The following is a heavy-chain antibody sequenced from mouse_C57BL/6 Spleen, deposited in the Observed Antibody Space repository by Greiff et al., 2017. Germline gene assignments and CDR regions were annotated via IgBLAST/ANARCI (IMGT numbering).Heavy chain of an antibody. CDR3: ERQGYDYGWDFDY. V-gene: IGHV5-6*01. CDR2: ISSGGSYT. Sequence: EVKLMESGGDLVKPGGSLKLSCAASGFTFSSYGMSWVRQTPDKRLEWVATISSGGSYTYYPDSVKGRFTISRDNAKNTLYLQMSSLKSEDTAMYYCERQGYDYGWDFDYWGQGTTLTVSS. D-gene: IGHD2-4*01. CDR1: GFTFSSYG. J-gene: IGHJ2*01.